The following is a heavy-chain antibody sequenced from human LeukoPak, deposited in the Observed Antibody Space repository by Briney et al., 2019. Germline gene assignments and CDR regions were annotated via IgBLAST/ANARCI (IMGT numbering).Heavy chain of an antibody. J-gene: IGHJ4*02. CDR2: ISGSGGTT. CDR1: GFKFSSYA. D-gene: IGHD5-12*01. V-gene: IGHV3-23*01. Sequence: GGSLRLSCAASGFKFSSYAMSWVRQAPGKGLEWVSGISGSGGTTYYADSVQGRFTISRDNSKKTLFLQMSSLRAEDTAVYYWAKGDVVTAIFPLDYWGQGTLVIVSS. CDR3: AKGDVVTAIFPLDY.